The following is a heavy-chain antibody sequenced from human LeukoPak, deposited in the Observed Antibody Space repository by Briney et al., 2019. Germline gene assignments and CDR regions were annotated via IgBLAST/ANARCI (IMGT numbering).Heavy chain of an antibody. CDR1: GFTFSSYW. CDR3: AREQEIAAAPWFDP. Sequence: PGGSLRLSCAASGFTFSSYWMSWVRQAPGKGLGWVANIMQGGSEKYYVDSVKDRFTISRDNAKNSLYLQMNSLRAEDTAVYYCAREQEIAAAPWFDPWGQGTLVTVSS. V-gene: IGHV3-7*01. D-gene: IGHD6-13*01. J-gene: IGHJ5*02. CDR2: IMQGGSEK.